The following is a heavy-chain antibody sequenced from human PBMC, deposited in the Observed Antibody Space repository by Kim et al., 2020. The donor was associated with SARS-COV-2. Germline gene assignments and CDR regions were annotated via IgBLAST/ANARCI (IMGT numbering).Heavy chain of an antibody. J-gene: IGHJ6*02. D-gene: IGHD5-18*01. V-gene: IGHV4-59*01. Sequence: SETLSLTCTVSGGSISSYYWSWIRQPPGKGLEWIGYIYYSGSTNYNPSLKSRVTISVDTSKNQFSLKLSSVTAADTAVYCCARDGTSYSYGPLYGMDVWGQGTTVTVSS. CDR3: ARDGTSYSYGPLYGMDV. CDR2: IYYSGST. CDR1: GGSISSYY.